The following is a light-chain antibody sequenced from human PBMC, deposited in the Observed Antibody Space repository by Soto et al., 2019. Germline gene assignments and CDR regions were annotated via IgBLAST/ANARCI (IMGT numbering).Light chain of an antibody. CDR1: SSDVGGYHY. V-gene: IGLV2-8*01. Sequence: QSALTQPPSASGSPGQSVTISCTGTSSDVGGYHYVSWYQQHPGKAPKLMIHEVTKRPSGVPDRFSGSKSGNTASLTVSGLQGEDEADYYCQVWDSSSDHYVFGTGTKLTVL. CDR2: EVT. CDR3: QVWDSSSDHYV. J-gene: IGLJ1*01.